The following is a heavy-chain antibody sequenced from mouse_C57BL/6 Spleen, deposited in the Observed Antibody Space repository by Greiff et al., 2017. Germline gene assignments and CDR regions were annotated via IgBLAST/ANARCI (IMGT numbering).Heavy chain of an antibody. CDR3: TRDGYDGRNYFDY. CDR1: GYTFTSYW. V-gene: IGHV1-5*01. CDR2: IYPGNSDT. J-gene: IGHJ2*01. Sequence: VHVKQSGTVLARPGASVKMSCKTSGYTFTSYWMHWVKQRPGQGLEWIGAIYPGNSDTSYNQKFKGKAKLTAVTSASTAYMELSSLTNEDSAVYYCTRDGYDGRNYFDYWGQGTTLTVSS. D-gene: IGHD2-2*01.